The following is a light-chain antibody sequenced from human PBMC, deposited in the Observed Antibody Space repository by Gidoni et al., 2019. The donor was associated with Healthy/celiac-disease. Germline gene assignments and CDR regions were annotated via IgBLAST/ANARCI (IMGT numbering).Light chain of an antibody. CDR2: GNS. J-gene: IGLJ3*02. CDR3: QSYDSSLSGSV. CDR1: SSNIGAGYE. Sequence: QSVLTQPPSVSGAPGQRVTISCTGSSSNIGAGYEVHWYQQLPGTAPKLLIYGNSNRPSGVPDRFAGSKSGTSASRAITGLQAEDEADYYCQSYDSSLSGSVFGGGTKLTVL. V-gene: IGLV1-40*01.